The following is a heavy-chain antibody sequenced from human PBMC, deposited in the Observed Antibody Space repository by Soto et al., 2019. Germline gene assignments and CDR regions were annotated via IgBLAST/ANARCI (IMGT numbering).Heavy chain of an antibody. Sequence: QVQLVESGGGVVQPGRSLRLSCAASGFTFSSYGMHWVRQAPGKGLEWVAVIWYDGSNKYYADSVKGRFTISRDNSKNTLYLHMTSLRAEDTAVYYCARDLGGSYPHYGMDVWGQGTTVTVFS. J-gene: IGHJ6*02. CDR2: IWYDGSNK. D-gene: IGHD1-26*01. CDR3: ARDLGGSYPHYGMDV. V-gene: IGHV3-33*01. CDR1: GFTFSSYG.